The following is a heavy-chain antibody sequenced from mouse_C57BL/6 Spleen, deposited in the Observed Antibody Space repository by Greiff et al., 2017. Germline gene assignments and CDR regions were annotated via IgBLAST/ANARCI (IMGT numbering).Heavy chain of an antibody. V-gene: IGHV14-4*01. CDR1: GFNIKDDY. CDR2: IDPENGDT. D-gene: IGHD1-1*01. Sequence: VQLQQSGAELVRPGASVKLSCTASGFNIKDDYMHWVKQRPEQGLEWIGWIDPENGDTEYASKFQGKATITADTSSNTAYLQLSSLTSEDTAVYYCTTVGYYYGSRSAMDYWGQGTSVTVSS. CDR3: TTVGYYYGSRSAMDY. J-gene: IGHJ4*01.